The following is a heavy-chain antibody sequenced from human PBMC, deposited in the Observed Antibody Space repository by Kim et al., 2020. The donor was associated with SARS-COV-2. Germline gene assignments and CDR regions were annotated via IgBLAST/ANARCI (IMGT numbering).Heavy chain of an antibody. V-gene: IGHV1-3*01. D-gene: IGHD4-17*01. J-gene: IGHJ5*02. CDR3: ARVGDYDPNRFGP. Sequence: YSQKFQGRVTSTRETSASTAYMELRSLRAEDTAVYYCARVGDYDPNRFGPWGQRTLVTVSS.